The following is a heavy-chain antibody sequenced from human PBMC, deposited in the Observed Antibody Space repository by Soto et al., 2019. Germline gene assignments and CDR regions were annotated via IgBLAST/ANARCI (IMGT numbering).Heavy chain of an antibody. CDR1: GGSISSFY. D-gene: IGHD3-10*01. CDR2: IYYSEIT. CDR3: AKRANYYGSGSYLNWFDP. J-gene: IGHJ5*02. Sequence: SETLSLTCTVSGGSISSFYWSWIRQPPGKGLEWIGYIYYSEITNYNPSLRSRVTISIDTSKNQFSLKLSSVTAADTAVYYCAKRANYYGSGSYLNWFDPGAREPWSPSPQ. V-gene: IGHV4-59*08.